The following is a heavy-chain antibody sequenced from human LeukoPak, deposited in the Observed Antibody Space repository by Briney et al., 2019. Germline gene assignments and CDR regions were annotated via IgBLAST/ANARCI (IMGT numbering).Heavy chain of an antibody. Sequence: GGSLRLSCAASGFTFSSYEMNWVRQAPGKGLEWVSYISSSGSTIYYADSVKGRFTISRDNAKNSLYLQMNSLRAEDTAVYYGAREPRVDYDILTGYLWGQGTLVTVSS. CDR2: ISSSGSTI. V-gene: IGHV3-48*03. J-gene: IGHJ4*02. CDR3: AREPRVDYDILTGYL. D-gene: IGHD3-9*01. CDR1: GFTFSSYE.